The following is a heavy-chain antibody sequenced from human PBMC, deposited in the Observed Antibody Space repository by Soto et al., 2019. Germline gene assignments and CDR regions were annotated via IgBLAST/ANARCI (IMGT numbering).Heavy chain of an antibody. CDR1: GYTFTSYA. J-gene: IGHJ4*02. CDR3: ARVREYCSSTSCYYPGFDY. D-gene: IGHD2-2*01. V-gene: IGHV1-3*01. Sequence: ASVKVSCKASGYTFTSYAMHWVRQAPGQRLEWMGWINAGNGNTKYSQKFQGRVTITRDTSASTAYMELSSLRSEDTAVYYCARVREYCSSTSCYYPGFDYWGQGTMVTVYS. CDR2: INAGNGNT.